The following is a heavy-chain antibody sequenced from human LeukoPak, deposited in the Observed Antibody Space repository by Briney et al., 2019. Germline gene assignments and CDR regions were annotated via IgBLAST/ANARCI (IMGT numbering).Heavy chain of an antibody. V-gene: IGHV3-23*01. CDR2: ISGSGGST. Sequence: GGSLRLSCAASGFTFSSYGMSWVRQAAGKGLEWVTAISGSGGSTYYADSVKGRFTISRDNSKNTLYLQMNSLRAEDTAVYYCAKGASEVWFGKLSDYWGQGTLVTVSS. CDR1: GFTFSSYG. J-gene: IGHJ4*02. CDR3: AKGASEVWFGKLSDY. D-gene: IGHD3-10*01.